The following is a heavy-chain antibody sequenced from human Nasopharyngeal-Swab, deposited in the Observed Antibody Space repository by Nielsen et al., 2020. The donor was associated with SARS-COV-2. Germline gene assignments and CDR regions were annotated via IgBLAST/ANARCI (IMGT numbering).Heavy chain of an antibody. CDR3: IRERQWFGDSS. CDR1: GFTFSNYR. CDR2: ISGDGSDI. V-gene: IGHV3-74*01. Sequence: GESLKISCAAPGFTFSNYRLHWVRQAPGKGLVWVSRISGDGSDISYADSVKGRFTISRDNAKNTVYLQMNSLRAEDTAVYYCIRERQWFGDSSWGQGTLVTVSS. D-gene: IGHD3-10*01. J-gene: IGHJ5*02.